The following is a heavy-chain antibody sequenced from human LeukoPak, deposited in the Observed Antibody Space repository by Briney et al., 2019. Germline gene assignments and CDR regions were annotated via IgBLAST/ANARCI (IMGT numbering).Heavy chain of an antibody. CDR1: GFTFNSYS. J-gene: IGHJ3*02. D-gene: IGHD3-16*02. CDR3: ARVPAGVIGMKDAFDI. V-gene: IGHV3-30-3*01. CDR2: ISDDETYK. Sequence: PGGSLRLSCAASGFTFNSYSMHWVRQAPGKGLEWVTAISDDETYKFYADSVKGRFTISRDNSKNTLYLQMNSLRAEDTAVYYCARVPAGVIGMKDAFDIWGQGTMVTVSS.